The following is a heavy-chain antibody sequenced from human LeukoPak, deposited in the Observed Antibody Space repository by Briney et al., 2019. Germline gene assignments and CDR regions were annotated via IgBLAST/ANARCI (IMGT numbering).Heavy chain of an antibody. J-gene: IGHJ4*02. V-gene: IGHV3-64*01. Sequence: RPGGSLRLSCAASGFTFSSYAMHWVRQAPGKGLEYVSAISSNGGSTYYANSVKGRFTISRDNAKNSLYLQMNSLRAEDTAVYYCARAHLLWSRAVGYWGQGTLVTVSS. D-gene: IGHD6-19*01. CDR2: ISSNGGST. CDR1: GFTFSSYA. CDR3: ARAHLLWSRAVGY.